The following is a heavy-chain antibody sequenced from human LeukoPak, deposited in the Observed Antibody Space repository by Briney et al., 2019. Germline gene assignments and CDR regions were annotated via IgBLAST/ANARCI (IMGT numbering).Heavy chain of an antibody. CDR3: ARGPGDDSSGYSVEYFQH. Sequence: SGRSLRLSCAASGFTFSNYGMHWVRQAPGKGLQWVAVIWFDGSNKYYADSVKGRFTISRDNSENTLYLQMNSLRAEDTAVYYCARGPGDDSSGYSVEYFQHWGQGTLVTVSS. D-gene: IGHD3-22*01. J-gene: IGHJ1*01. CDR2: IWFDGSNK. CDR1: GFTFSNYG. V-gene: IGHV3-33*01.